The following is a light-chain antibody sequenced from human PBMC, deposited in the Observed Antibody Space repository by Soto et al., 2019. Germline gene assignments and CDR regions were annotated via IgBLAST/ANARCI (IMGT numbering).Light chain of an antibody. J-gene: IGKJ1*01. CDR1: QTVSSAY. CDR3: HQYGTSPQT. Sequence: EIVLTQSPGTLSLSPGDSATLSCRASQTVSSAYVAWYQQKPGQAPKLLIYDASRRASGTPDRFSGSGSGTDYTLTISRLEPEDFAVYYCHQYGTSPQTFGQGTKVEIK. CDR2: DAS. V-gene: IGKV3-20*01.